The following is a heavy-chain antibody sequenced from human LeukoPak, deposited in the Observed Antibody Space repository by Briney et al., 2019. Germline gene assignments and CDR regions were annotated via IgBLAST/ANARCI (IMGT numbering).Heavy chain of an antibody. D-gene: IGHD2-15*01. CDR3: ARDQLYSSGGICYFEY. CDR1: GFTFSSYG. V-gene: IGHV3-74*01. J-gene: IGHJ4*02. CDR2: VSSDGRST. Sequence: GGSLRLSCAASGFTFSSYGMHWVRQAPGEGLVWVARVSSDGRSTTSADSVKGRFSISRDNAKNTLYLQMNGLRTEDTAVYYCARDQLYSSGGICYFEYWGQGTLVTVSS.